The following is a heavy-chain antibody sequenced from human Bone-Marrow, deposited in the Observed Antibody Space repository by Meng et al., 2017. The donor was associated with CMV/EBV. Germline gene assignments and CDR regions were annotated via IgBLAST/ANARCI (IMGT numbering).Heavy chain of an antibody. V-gene: IGHV4-39*01. D-gene: IGHD3-3*01. CDR3: ASLRFLEWLLKVSYYGMDV. CDR2: IYYSGST. CDR1: GGSISSSSYY. Sequence: SETLSLTCTVSGGSISSSSYYWGWIRQPPGKGLEWIGSIYYSGSTYYNPSLKSRVTISVDTSKNQFSLKLSSVTAADTAVYYCASLRFLEWLLKVSYYGMDVWGQRTTVTVSS. J-gene: IGHJ6*02.